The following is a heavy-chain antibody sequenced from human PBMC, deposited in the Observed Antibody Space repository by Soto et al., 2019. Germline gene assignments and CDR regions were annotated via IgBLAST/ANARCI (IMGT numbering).Heavy chain of an antibody. V-gene: IGHV1-69*12. J-gene: IGHJ5*02. Sequence: QVQLVQSGAAVKKPGSSVKVSCKASGGTFSSYAISWVRQAPGQGLEWMGGIIPIFGTANYAQKFQGRVTITADESTSTAYMELSSLRSEDTAVYYCARDAVVATIRLYNWFDPWGQGTLVTVSS. CDR3: ARDAVVATIRLYNWFDP. CDR1: GGTFSSYA. D-gene: IGHD5-12*01. CDR2: IIPIFGTA.